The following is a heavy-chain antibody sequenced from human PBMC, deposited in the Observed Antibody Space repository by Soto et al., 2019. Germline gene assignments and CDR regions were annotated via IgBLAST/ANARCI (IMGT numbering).Heavy chain of an antibody. Sequence: QVQLQQWGAGLLKPSETLSLTCAVYGGSFSGYYWSWIRQPPGKGLEWIGEINHSGSTNYNPSLKSRVTISVDTSKNQFSLKLSSVTAADTAVYYCARDWRDGYGPYYYYGMDVWGQGTTVTVSS. CDR1: GGSFSGYY. V-gene: IGHV4-34*01. CDR2: INHSGST. CDR3: ARDWRDGYGPYYYYGMDV. J-gene: IGHJ6*02. D-gene: IGHD5-12*01.